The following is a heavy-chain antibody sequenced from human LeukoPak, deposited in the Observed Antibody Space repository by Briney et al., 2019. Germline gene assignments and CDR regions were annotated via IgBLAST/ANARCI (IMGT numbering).Heavy chain of an antibody. V-gene: IGHV3-30-3*01. CDR3: ARGGEDIAVGYGMDV. Sequence: GGSLRLSCAASGFTFSSYAMHWVRQAPGKGLEWVAVISYDGSNKYYADSVKGRFTISRDNSKNTLYLQMNSLRAEDTAVYYCARGGEDIAVGYGMDVWGQGTTVTVSS. CDR1: GFTFSSYA. J-gene: IGHJ6*02. CDR2: ISYDGSNK. D-gene: IGHD2-2*01.